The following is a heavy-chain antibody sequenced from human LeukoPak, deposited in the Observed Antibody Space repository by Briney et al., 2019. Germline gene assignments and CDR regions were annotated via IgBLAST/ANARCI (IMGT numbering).Heavy chain of an antibody. CDR3: ARVDMHYYYNMDV. CDR1: GYTFTSYD. D-gene: IGHD2-2*03. Sequence: ASVKVSCKASGYTFTSYDINWMRQAIGQGLEWMGWMNPNSGNTGYAQKFQGRVTITRNTSISTAYMQLSSLRSEDTAVYYCARVDMHYYYNMDVWGKGTTVTVSS. V-gene: IGHV1-8*03. CDR2: MNPNSGNT. J-gene: IGHJ6*03.